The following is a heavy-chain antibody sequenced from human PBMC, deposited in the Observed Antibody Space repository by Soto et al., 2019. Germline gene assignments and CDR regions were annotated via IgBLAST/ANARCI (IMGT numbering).Heavy chain of an antibody. CDR3: ARASMATINFDY. D-gene: IGHD5-12*01. Sequence: SETLSLTCTVSGGSISSGGYYWSWIRQHPGKGLEWIGYIYYSGSTHYNPSLKSRVTISVDTSKNQFSLKLSSVTAADTAVYYCARASMATINFDYWGQGTLVTVSS. CDR1: GGSISSGGYY. J-gene: IGHJ4*02. CDR2: IYYSGST. V-gene: IGHV4-31*03.